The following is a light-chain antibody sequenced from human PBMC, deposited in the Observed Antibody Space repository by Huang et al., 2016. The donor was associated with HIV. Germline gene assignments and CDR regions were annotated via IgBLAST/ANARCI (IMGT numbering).Light chain of an antibody. Sequence: EIVLTQSPATLSLSPGERATLSCRASQDVGSYFAWFQQKPGQAPMLLIDDSCKRATVIPDRCSGSGSGTDFTLTIPGLEPEDFAVYYCQQRANWYTFGQGTQLEIK. V-gene: IGKV3-11*01. J-gene: IGKJ2*01. CDR1: QDVGSY. CDR3: QQRANWYT. CDR2: DSC.